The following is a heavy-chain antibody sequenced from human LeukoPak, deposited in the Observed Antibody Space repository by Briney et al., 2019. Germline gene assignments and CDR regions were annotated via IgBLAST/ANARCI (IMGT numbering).Heavy chain of an antibody. D-gene: IGHD3-22*01. V-gene: IGHV3-11*01. CDR3: ARDLHYDSSGYNLGY. Sequence: GGSLRLSCAASGFTFSDYYMSWIRQAPGKGLEWVSYISSSGSTIYYADSVKGRFTISRDNAKNSLYLQMNSLRAEDTAVYYCARDLHYDSSGYNLGYWGQRTLVTVSS. CDR1: GFTFSDYY. CDR2: ISSSGSTI. J-gene: IGHJ4*02.